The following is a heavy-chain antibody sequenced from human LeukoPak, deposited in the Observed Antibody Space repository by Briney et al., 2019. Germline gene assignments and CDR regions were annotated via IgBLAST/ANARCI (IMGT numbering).Heavy chain of an antibody. J-gene: IGHJ6*03. Sequence: GEAPKLPRNGSGYRLSRYWIGRVRQMPGKGLEWVGIFYSRDSDTRYSPSFQGQVTISADKSISTAYLQWSCLKASDTSMYYCARHLGIFHYYYYMDVWGKGTTVTVSS. CDR1: GYRLSRYW. D-gene: IGHD6-13*01. CDR2: FYSRDSDT. V-gene: IGHV5-51*01. CDR3: ARHLGIFHYYYYMDV.